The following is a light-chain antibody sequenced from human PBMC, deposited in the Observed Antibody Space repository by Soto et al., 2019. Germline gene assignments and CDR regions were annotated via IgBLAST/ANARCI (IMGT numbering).Light chain of an antibody. CDR3: CSYAGRSTLHVV. Sequence: QSALTQPASVSGSPGQSITISCTGNSSDVGSYNLVSWHQQHTGKAPELMMYGVSKRPSGVSTRFSGSKSGNSASLTIAGLQAEDESDYYCCSYAGRSTLHVVFGGGTKLTVL. J-gene: IGLJ2*01. V-gene: IGLV2-23*02. CDR1: SSDVGSYNL. CDR2: GVS.